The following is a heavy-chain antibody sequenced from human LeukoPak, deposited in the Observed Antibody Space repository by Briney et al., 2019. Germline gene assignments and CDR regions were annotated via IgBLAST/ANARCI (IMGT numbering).Heavy chain of an antibody. CDR3: ARRTDWGYYFDY. V-gene: IGHV5-51*01. D-gene: IGHD2-15*01. J-gene: IGHJ4*02. CDR1: GYSFTSYW. Sequence: GESLKISCKGAGYSFTSYWIAWVRQMPGKGLEWVGIIYPGDSHTKYSPSFEGQVTISADKSISTAYLQWSGLKASDTAIYYCARRTDWGYYFDYWGQGTLVTVSS. CDR2: IYPGDSHT.